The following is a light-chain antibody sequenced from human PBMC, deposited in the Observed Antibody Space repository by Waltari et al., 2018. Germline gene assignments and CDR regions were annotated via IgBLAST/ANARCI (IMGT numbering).Light chain of an antibody. Sequence: QSALTQPRSVSGSPGQSVTISCTGTSNDVGAYTYVSWHQQHPGKAPKLMIYDVSRRPSGVPDRFSGSRSGNTASLTISDLQAEDEADYYCCSYAGSYTLVFGGGTKLTVL. J-gene: IGLJ2*01. CDR1: SNDVGAYTY. CDR2: DVS. CDR3: CSYAGSYTLV. V-gene: IGLV2-11*01.